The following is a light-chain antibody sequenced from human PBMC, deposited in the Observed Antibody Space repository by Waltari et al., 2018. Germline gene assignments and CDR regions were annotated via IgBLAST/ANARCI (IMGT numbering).Light chain of an antibody. CDR1: QTISSY. CDR2: GAS. V-gene: IGKV1-39*01. Sequence: DIQMTQSPSSLSASVGDRITITCRASQTISSYLNWYQQKPGKAPKLLIYGASTLQSGVPSRFSGSGSERDFTLTISNLQPEDFATYYCQQKYNTWTFGQGTKVEIK. J-gene: IGKJ1*01. CDR3: QQKYNTWT.